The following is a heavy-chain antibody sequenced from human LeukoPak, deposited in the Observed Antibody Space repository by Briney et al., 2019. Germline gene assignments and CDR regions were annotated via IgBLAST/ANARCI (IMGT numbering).Heavy chain of an antibody. CDR3: TKRDDDNYYSGRDVFDI. V-gene: IGHV3-23*01. D-gene: IGHD3-22*01. J-gene: IGHJ3*02. CDR2: ISASGDST. Sequence: GGSLRLSCAASGFTFSSYAMSWVRQAPGKGPEWVSSISASGDSTYYIDSVKGRSTISRDNSKNTLDLQMNSLRAEDTAVYYCTKRDDDNYYSGRDVFDIWGQGTMVTVSS. CDR1: GFTFSSYA.